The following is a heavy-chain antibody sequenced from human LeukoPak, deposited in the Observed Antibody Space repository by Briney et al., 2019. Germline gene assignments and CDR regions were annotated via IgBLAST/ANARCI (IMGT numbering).Heavy chain of an antibody. CDR2: IYYSGST. V-gene: IGHV4-39*01. CDR3: ARPKGSGWYNWFDP. D-gene: IGHD6-19*01. Sequence: PSETLSLTCTVSGGSISSSSYYWGWIRQPPGKGLEWIGSIYYSGSTYYNPSLKSRVTISVDTSKNQFSLKLSSVTAADTAVYYCARPKGSGWYNWFDPWGQGTLVTVSS. CDR1: GGSISSSSYY. J-gene: IGHJ5*02.